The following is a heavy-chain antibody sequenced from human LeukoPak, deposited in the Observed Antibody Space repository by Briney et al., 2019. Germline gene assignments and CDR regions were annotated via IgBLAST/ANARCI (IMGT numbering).Heavy chain of an antibody. D-gene: IGHD5-18*01. CDR3: ARSTPSTWIQLNYFDY. Sequence: SETLSLTCTVSGDSISHSSWSWLRQPPGKGLEWIGYSSYSGSTNFNPSLKSRVTISVDTSKNQFSLKLSSVTAADTAVYYCARSTPSTWIQLNYFDYWGQGTLVTVSS. J-gene: IGHJ4*02. CDR2: SSYSGST. CDR1: GDSISHSS. V-gene: IGHV4-59*01.